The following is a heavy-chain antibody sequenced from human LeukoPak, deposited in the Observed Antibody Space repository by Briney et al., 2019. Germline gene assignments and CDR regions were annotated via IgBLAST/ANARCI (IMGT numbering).Heavy chain of an antibody. Sequence: SETLSLTCTVSGGYLSSTNNYWGWIRQPPGEGLEWIGSLSYNGGTYYNPSLESRVTISVDTSKNQYSLKLISVTAADTALYYCARQRSPCSGGACYFDYWGQGTLVTVSS. CDR1: GGYLSSTNNY. CDR3: ARQRSPCSGGACYFDY. CDR2: LSYNGGT. V-gene: IGHV4-39*01. J-gene: IGHJ4*02. D-gene: IGHD2-15*01.